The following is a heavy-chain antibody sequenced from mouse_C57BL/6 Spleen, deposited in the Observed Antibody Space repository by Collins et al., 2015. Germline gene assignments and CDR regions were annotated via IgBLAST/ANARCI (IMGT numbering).Heavy chain of an antibody. CDR3: ARGAY. CDR1: GYAFSNFW. J-gene: IGHJ3*01. Sequence: QVRLLQSGTELVKPGALVKISCKASGYAFSNFWMNWVKQRPGKGLEWIGQIYPGDGDTNYNGNFKGKATLTADKSSSTAYMQLSSLTSEDSAVYFCARGAYWGHGTLVTVSA. V-gene: IGHV1-80*01. CDR2: IYPGDGDT.